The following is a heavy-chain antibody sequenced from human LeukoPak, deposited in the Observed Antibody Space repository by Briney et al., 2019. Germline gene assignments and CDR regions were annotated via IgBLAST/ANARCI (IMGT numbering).Heavy chain of an antibody. CDR1: GFTFSSYA. Sequence: GGPLRLSCAASGFTFSSYAMSWVRQAPGKGLEWVSAISGSGGSTYYADSVKGRFTISRDNSKNTLYLQMNSLRAEDTAVYYCAMYSSGWSPSWFDPWGQGTLVTVSS. CDR2: ISGSGGST. V-gene: IGHV3-23*01. CDR3: AMYSSGWSPSWFDP. J-gene: IGHJ5*02. D-gene: IGHD6-19*01.